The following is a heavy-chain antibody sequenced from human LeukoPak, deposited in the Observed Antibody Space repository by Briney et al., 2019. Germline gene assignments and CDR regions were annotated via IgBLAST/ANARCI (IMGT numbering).Heavy chain of an antibody. D-gene: IGHD3-22*01. CDR3: ANYYDSSGYYFDY. CDR1: GFTFSSYA. V-gene: IGHV3-23*01. Sequence: GGSLRLSCAASGFTFSSYAMSWVRQAPGKGLEWVSAIRGSGGSTYYADSVKGRFTISRDNSKNTLYLQMNSLRAEDTAVYYCANYYDSSGYYFDYWGQGTLVTVSS. J-gene: IGHJ4*02. CDR2: IRGSGGST.